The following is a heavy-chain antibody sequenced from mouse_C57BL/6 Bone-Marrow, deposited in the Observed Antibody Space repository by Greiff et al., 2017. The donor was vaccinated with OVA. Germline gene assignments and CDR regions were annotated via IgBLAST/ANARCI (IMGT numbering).Heavy chain of an antibody. J-gene: IGHJ1*03. D-gene: IGHD1-1*01. Sequence: EVQLQQSGPELVKPGASVKIPCKASGYTFTDYNMDWVKQSHGKSLEWIGDINPNNGGTIYNQKFKGKATLTVDKSSNTAYMELRSLTSEDTAIYYCARRITTVVAPYWYFDVWGTGTTVTVSS. V-gene: IGHV1-18*01. CDR2: INPNNGGT. CDR3: ARRITTVVAPYWYFDV. CDR1: GYTFTDYN.